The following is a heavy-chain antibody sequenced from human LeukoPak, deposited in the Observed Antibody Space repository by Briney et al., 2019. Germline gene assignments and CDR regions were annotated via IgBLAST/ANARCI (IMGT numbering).Heavy chain of an antibody. V-gene: IGHV3-23*01. CDR3: AKERPHYYDRGRAFDI. Sequence: GGSLRLSCAASGLTFSSYGMSWVRQAPGKGLEWVSSISSTGGTTYYADSVKGRFTISRDNSKNTLYLQMNSLRAEDTAVYYCAKERPHYYDRGRAFDIWGQGTMVTVSS. CDR1: GLTFSSYG. CDR2: ISSTGGTT. J-gene: IGHJ3*02. D-gene: IGHD3-22*01.